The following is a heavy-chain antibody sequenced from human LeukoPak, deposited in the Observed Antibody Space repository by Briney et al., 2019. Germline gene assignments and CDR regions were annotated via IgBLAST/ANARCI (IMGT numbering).Heavy chain of an antibody. J-gene: IGHJ5*01. CDR3: ARDRGAASPLWVDS. V-gene: IGHV3-11*05. CDR1: GFTFSDYY. CDR2: ISSSSSYT. Sequence: GGSLRLSCAASGFTFSDYYMSWIRQAPGKGLEWVSYISSSSSYTNYADSVKGRFTISRDNAKNSLYLQMNSLRAEDTAVYYCARDRGAASPLWVDSWGQGTLVTVSS. D-gene: IGHD6-13*01.